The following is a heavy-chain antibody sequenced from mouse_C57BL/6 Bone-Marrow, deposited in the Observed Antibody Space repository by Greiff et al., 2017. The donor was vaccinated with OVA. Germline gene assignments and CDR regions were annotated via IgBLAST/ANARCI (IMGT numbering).Heavy chain of an antibody. CDR1: GFTFSSYG. Sequence: EVMLVESGGDLVKPGGSLKLSCAASGFTFSSYGMSWVRQTPDKRLEWVATISSGGSYTYYPDSVKGRFTISRDNAKNTLYLQMSSLKSEDTAMYYCARPSIYYYAMDYWGQGTSVTVSS. V-gene: IGHV5-6*01. CDR3: ARPSIYYYAMDY. CDR2: ISSGGSYT. J-gene: IGHJ4*01.